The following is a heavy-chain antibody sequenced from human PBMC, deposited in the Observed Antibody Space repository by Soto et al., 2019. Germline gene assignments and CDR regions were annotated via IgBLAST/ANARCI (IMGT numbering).Heavy chain of an antibody. CDR2: ISAYNGNT. CDR1: GYTFTSYR. Sequence: ASVQVSCKASGYTFTSYRISWVRQAPGQGLEWMGWISAYNGNTNYAQKLQGRVTMTTDTSTSTAYMELRSLRSDDTAVYYCAREPSDHGDYLFDFWGQGTLVTAPQ. D-gene: IGHD4-17*01. J-gene: IGHJ4*02. V-gene: IGHV1-18*01. CDR3: AREPSDHGDYLFDF.